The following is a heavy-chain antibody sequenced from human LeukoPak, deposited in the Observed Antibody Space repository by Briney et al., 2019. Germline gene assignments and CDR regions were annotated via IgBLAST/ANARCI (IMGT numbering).Heavy chain of an antibody. J-gene: IGHJ6*03. V-gene: IGHV3-23*01. CDR3: AKDYYDSSGYYVVYYYYYMDV. D-gene: IGHD3-22*01. CDR2: ISGSGGST. Sequence: PGGSLRLSCAASGFTFSSYAMSWVRQAPGKGLGWVSAISGSGGSTYYADSVKGRFTISRDNSKNTLYLQMNSLRAEDTAVYYCAKDYYDSSGYYVVYYYYYMDVWGKGTTITVSS. CDR1: GFTFSSYA.